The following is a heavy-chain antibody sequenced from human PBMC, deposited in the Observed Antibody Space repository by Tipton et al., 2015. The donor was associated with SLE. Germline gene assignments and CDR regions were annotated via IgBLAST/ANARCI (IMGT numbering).Heavy chain of an antibody. CDR3: ARRDFWTGYFDY. J-gene: IGHJ4*02. D-gene: IGHD3/OR15-3a*01. V-gene: IGHV4-59*11. CDR1: GVSISSHY. CDR2: IYYSGST. Sequence: LRLSCTVSGVSISSHYWSWIRQPPGKGLEWIGYIYYSGSTNYHPSLKGRGTISVDTSKNQFSLKLTSVTAADTAVYYCARRDFWTGYFDYWGQGTLVTLSS.